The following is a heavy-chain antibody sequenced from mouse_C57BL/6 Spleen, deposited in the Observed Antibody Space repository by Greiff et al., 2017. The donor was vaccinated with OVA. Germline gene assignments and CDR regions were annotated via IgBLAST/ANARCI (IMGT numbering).Heavy chain of an antibody. D-gene: IGHD2-1*01. J-gene: IGHJ3*01. Sequence: EVQLQQSGPELVKPGASVKISCKASGYTFTNYYMNWVKQSHGKSLEWIGDINPNNGGTSYNQKFKGKATLTVDKSSSTAYMELRSLTSEDSAVYYCARGDYYGNSWFAYWGQGTLVTVSA. CDR3: ARGDYYGNSWFAY. CDR1: GYTFTNYY. CDR2: INPNNGGT. V-gene: IGHV1-26*01.